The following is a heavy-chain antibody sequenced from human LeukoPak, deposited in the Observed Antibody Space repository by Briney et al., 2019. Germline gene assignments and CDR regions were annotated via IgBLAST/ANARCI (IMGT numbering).Heavy chain of an antibody. J-gene: IGHJ4*02. CDR1: GGSISSYY. Sequence: SETLSLTCTVSGGSISSYYWSLIRQPPGKGLEWIGYIYYSGSTNYNPSLKSRVTISVDTSKNQFSLKLSSVTAADTAVYYCARGGTYYYDSSGYYDYWGQGTLVTVSS. CDR2: IYYSGST. CDR3: ARGGTYYYDSSGYYDY. V-gene: IGHV4-59*01. D-gene: IGHD3-22*01.